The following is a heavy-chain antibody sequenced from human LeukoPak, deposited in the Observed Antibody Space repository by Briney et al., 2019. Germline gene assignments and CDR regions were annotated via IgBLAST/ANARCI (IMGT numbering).Heavy chain of an antibody. CDR2: ISYDGSDK. Sequence: GGSLRLSCAASGFTFSSYGMHWVRQAPGKGLEWVAVISYDGSDKYYAESVKGRFTISRDNAKKTLYLQMSSLRGEDTAVYYCAKGVQLWYHYYDMDVWGQGTTVIVSS. CDR3: AKGVQLWYHYYDMDV. D-gene: IGHD5-18*01. J-gene: IGHJ6*02. CDR1: GFTFSSYG. V-gene: IGHV3-30*18.